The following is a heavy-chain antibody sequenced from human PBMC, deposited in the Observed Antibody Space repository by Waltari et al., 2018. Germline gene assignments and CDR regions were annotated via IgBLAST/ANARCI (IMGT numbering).Heavy chain of an antibody. CDR3: VSLGSSSDFDY. CDR1: GGTFSSYA. D-gene: IGHD6-6*01. CDR2: INTNTWNP. Sequence: QVQLVQSGAEVKKPGSSVKVSCKASGGTFSSYAMNWVRQAPGQGLEWMGWINTNTWNPTYAQGFTGRFVFSLDTSGSTAYLQISSLKAEDTAVYYCVSLGSSSDFDYWGQGTLVTVSS. V-gene: IGHV7-4-1*02. J-gene: IGHJ4*02.